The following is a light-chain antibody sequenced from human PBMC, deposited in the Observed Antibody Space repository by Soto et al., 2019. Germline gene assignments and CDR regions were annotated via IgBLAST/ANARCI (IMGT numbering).Light chain of an antibody. J-gene: IGKJ1*01. CDR2: AAS. CDR3: LQHSTSPLT. V-gene: IGKV1-17*01. CDR1: QGIRND. Sequence: DIQMTQFPSSLSASVGDRVTITCRASQGIRNDLAWYQQKPGKAPKRLIYAASSLQSGVPSRFSGSAAATEFTLAISSLQPEDVATFYYLQHSTSPLTFGQGTKVEIK.